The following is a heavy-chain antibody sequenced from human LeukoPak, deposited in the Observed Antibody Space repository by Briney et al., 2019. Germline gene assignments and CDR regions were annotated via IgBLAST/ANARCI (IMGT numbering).Heavy chain of an antibody. CDR3: ARVFDS. CDR1: GGSVSTSDYY. J-gene: IGHJ4*02. CDR2: VFYTGKT. V-gene: IGHV4-39*07. Sequence: SGTLSLTCTVSGGSVSTSDYYWGWIRQSPVKGLEWIGDVFYTGKTNYNPSLRGRATISIDTSKNQFSLKLTYVTAADSAVYYCARVFDSWGQGTLVTVSS.